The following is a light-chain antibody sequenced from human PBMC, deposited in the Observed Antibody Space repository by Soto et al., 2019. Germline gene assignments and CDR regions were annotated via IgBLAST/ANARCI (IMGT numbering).Light chain of an antibody. Sequence: QSVLTQPRSVSGSPGQSVTISCTGTSSDVGGYNYVSWYQQHPGKAPKLMIYDVSKRPSGVPDRFSGSKSGNTASLTISGLQAEDKADYYCCSYAGSYTSYVFGTGTRSPS. CDR3: CSYAGSYTSYV. V-gene: IGLV2-11*01. CDR2: DVS. J-gene: IGLJ1*01. CDR1: SSDVGGYNY.